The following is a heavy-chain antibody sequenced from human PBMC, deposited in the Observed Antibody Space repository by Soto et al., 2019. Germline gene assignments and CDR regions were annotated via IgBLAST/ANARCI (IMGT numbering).Heavy chain of an antibody. CDR3: AREPRVKLWFGELSPQFSNYYGMDV. Sequence: GGSLRLSCAASGFTFSDYYMSWIRQAPGKGLEWLSYISSSDDTIYYADSVKGRFTISRDDAKKSVYLQMNSLRSEDTAVYYCAREPRVKLWFGELSPQFSNYYGMDVWGQGTTVTVSS. CDR1: GFTFSDYY. D-gene: IGHD3-10*01. J-gene: IGHJ6*02. V-gene: IGHV3-11*01. CDR2: ISSSDDTI.